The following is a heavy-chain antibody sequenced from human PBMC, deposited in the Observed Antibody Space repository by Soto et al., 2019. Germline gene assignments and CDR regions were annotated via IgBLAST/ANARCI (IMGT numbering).Heavy chain of an antibody. V-gene: IGHV4-30-2*01. Sequence: PSETLSLTCAVSGGSISSGGYSWSWIRQPPGKGLEWIGYIYHSGSTYYNPSLKSRVTISVDRSKNQFSLKLSSVTAADTAVYYCARDADYYYGMDVWGQGTTVTVSS. CDR3: ARDADYYYGMDV. CDR1: GGSISSGGYS. CDR2: IYHSGST. J-gene: IGHJ6*02.